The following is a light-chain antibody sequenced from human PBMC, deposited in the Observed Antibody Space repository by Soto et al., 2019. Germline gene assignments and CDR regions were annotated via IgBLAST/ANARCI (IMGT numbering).Light chain of an antibody. J-gene: IGLJ3*02. CDR2: SNS. V-gene: IGLV1-44*01. CDR1: SSNIGSNS. CDR3: AAWDDSLNGVV. Sequence: QSVLTQPPSVSGTPGQWVTISCSGSSSNIGSNSVTWYQQLPGTAPKLLMYSNSQRPSGVPDRFSGSKSGTSASLAISGLQSEDEADYYCAAWDDSLNGVVFGGGTKLTVL.